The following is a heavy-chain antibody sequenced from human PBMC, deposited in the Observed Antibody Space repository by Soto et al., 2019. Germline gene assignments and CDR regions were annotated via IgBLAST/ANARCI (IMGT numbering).Heavy chain of an antibody. CDR3: ARDPAPYTSGWYGVDF. D-gene: IGHD6-19*01. Sequence: QVQLVESGGGVVQPGRSLRLSCAASGFMFSAYAMLWVRQAPGKGLEWVAAISYDGTNKYYADSVKGRFTISRDNSKNTLFLQTNSLRAEDTSVYCCARDPAPYTSGWYGVDFWGPVSLDTVSS. V-gene: IGHV3-30*04. CDR1: GFMFSAYA. J-gene: IGHJ4*01. CDR2: ISYDGTNK.